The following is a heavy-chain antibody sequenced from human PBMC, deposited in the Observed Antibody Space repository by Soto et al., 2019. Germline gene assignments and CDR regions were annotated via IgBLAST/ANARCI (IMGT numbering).Heavy chain of an antibody. D-gene: IGHD2-2*01. V-gene: IGHV1-3*01. CDR1: GYTFTSYA. CDR2: INAGNGNT. CDR3: ARVPPQFVVVPAAHPGGGAFDI. J-gene: IGHJ3*02. Sequence: ASVKVSCKASGYTFTSYAMHWVRQAPGQRLEWMGWINAGNGNTKYSQKFQGRVTITRDTSASTAYMELSSLRSEDTAVYYCARVPPQFVVVPAAHPGGGAFDIWGQGTMVTVSS.